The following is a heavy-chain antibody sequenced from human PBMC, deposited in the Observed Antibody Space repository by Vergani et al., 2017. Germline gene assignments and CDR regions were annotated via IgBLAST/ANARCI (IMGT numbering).Heavy chain of an antibody. Sequence: QVQLQESGPGLVKPSQTLSLTCTVSGGSFSTGGQSWTWLRQSAGKGLEWIGRIYTSGATNYNTSLRSRAIMSVDAYKKQFSLRLTSVTAADTAVYYCARDGGEYDKYALDVWGQGTKVTVTS. V-gene: IGHV4-61*02. CDR3: ARDGGEYDKYALDV. J-gene: IGHJ3*01. D-gene: IGHD2-21*01. CDR2: IYTSGAT. CDR1: GGSFSTGGQS.